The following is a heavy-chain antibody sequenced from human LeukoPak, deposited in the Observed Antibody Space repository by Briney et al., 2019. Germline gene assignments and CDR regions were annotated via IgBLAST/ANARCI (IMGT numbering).Heavy chain of an antibody. CDR2: IYYSGST. CDR1: GGSISSYY. Sequence: SETLFLTCTVSGGSISSYYWSWIRQPPGKGLEWIGYIYYSGSTNYNPSLKSRVTISVDTSKNQFSLKLSSVTAADTAVYYCARGSRSSDYWGQGTLVTLSS. J-gene: IGHJ4*02. V-gene: IGHV4-59*01. CDR3: ARGSRSSDY.